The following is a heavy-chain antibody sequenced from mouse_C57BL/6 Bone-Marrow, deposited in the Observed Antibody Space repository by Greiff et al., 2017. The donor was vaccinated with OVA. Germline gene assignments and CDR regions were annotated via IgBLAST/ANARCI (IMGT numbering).Heavy chain of an antibody. J-gene: IGHJ2*01. D-gene: IGHD1-1*02. Sequence: VQLQQSGAELVKPGASVKLSCKASGYTFTSYWMHWVKQRPGQGLEWIGMIHPNSGSTNYNEKFKSKATLTVDKSSSTAYMQLSSLTSEDSAVYYCARRGCGYYFDYWGQGTTLTVSS. V-gene: IGHV1-64*01. CDR2: IHPNSGST. CDR1: GYTFTSYW. CDR3: ARRGCGYYFDY.